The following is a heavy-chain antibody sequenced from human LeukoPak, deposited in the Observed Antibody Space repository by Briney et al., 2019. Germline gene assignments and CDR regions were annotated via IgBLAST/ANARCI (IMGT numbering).Heavy chain of an antibody. CDR2: IIPIFGTA. CDR1: GYTFTGYY. CDR3: ARDRGVEYSSSVGAFDI. V-gene: IGHV1-69*13. J-gene: IGHJ3*02. D-gene: IGHD6-6*01. Sequence: ASVKVSCKASGYTFTGYYMHWVRQAPGQGLEWMGGIIPIFGTANYAQKFQGRVTITADESTSTAYMELSSLRSEDTAVYYCARDRGVEYSSSVGAFDIWGQGTMVTVSS.